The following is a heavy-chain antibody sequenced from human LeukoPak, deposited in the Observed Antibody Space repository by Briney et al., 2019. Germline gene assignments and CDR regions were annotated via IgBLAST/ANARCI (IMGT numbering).Heavy chain of an antibody. CDR2: IYYSGST. Sequence: SETLSLTCTVSGGSISSYYWSWIRQPPGKGLEWTGYIYYSGSTNYNPSPKSRVTISVDTSKNQFSLKLSYVTAADTAVYYCARDVGLGVVPAANFDPWGQGTLVTVSS. CDR1: GGSISSYY. J-gene: IGHJ5*02. D-gene: IGHD2-2*01. CDR3: ARDVGLGVVPAANFDP. V-gene: IGHV4-59*01.